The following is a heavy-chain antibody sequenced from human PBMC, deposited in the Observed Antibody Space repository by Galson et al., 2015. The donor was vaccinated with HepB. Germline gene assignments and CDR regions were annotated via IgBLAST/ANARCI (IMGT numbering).Heavy chain of an antibody. D-gene: IGHD4-17*01. J-gene: IGHJ6*03. CDR3: ARRTTVTKYYYYYYYMDV. V-gene: IGHV6-1*01. CDR1: GDSVSSNSAA. Sequence: CAISGDSVSSNSAAWNWIRQSPSRGLEWLGRTYYRSKWYNDYAVSVKSRITINPDTSKNQFSLQLNSVTPEDTAVYYCARRTTVTKYYYYYYYMDVWGKGTTVTVSS. CDR2: TYYRSKWYN.